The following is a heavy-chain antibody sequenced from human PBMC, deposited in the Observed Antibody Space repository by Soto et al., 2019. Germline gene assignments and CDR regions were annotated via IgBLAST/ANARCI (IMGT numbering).Heavy chain of an antibody. CDR1: ESPVGGDW. D-gene: IGHD1-26*01. V-gene: IGHV3-7*04. Sequence: EVHLVESGGGLVQTGGSLRLSCAISESPVGGDWRNGVRQAPGKGLEGVANTNKDGSEKYYVDSVKGRFTITRDNAKNTLYLQMNSLRVGDTAMYYCSGGVGDAFWGQGTLVTVSS. J-gene: IGHJ4*02. CDR3: SGGVGDAF. CDR2: TNKDGSEK.